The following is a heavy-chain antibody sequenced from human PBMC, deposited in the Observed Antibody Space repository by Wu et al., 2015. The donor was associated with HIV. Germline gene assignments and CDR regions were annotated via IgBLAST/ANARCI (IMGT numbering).Heavy chain of an antibody. CDR3: ARDATPITTEFDY. J-gene: IGHJ4*02. Sequence: QVRLFQSPDEVRKPGASVKVSCGTSGYTFTNYYIHWVRQAPGHGLEWMAWINPSGGATIYAEAFEGRVTVTTDTSMKTVYMELQSLTSGDTAIYFCARDATPITTEFDYWGQGTVITVSS. V-gene: IGHV1-2*02. CDR1: GYTFTNYY. CDR2: INPSGGAT. D-gene: IGHD4-11*01.